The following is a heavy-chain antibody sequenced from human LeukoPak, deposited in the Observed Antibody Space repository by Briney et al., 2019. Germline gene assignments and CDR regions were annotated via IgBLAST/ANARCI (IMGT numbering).Heavy chain of an antibody. D-gene: IGHD1-26*01. Sequence: PGGSLRLSCAASGFTFSDYYMSWIRQAPGKGLEWVSYISSSGSTIYYADSVKGRFTISRDNAKNSLYLQMNSLRAEDTALYYCTKDRGGSSQLGDAFDVWGQGTMVSVSS. J-gene: IGHJ3*01. CDR2: ISSSGSTI. V-gene: IGHV3-11*01. CDR1: GFTFSDYY. CDR3: TKDRGGSSQLGDAFDV.